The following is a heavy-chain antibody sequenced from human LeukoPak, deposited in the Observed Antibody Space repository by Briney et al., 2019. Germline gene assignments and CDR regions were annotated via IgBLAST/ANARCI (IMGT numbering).Heavy chain of an antibody. CDR3: ANDLGWIQLNLG. CDR1: GFTFSSYA. J-gene: IGHJ4*02. Sequence: GGSLRLSCAASGFTFSSYAMHWVRQSPGKGLEWMAVISYDASDKYYADSVKGRFTISRDNSRNTVYLQMNSLRAEDTAVYYCANDLGWIQLNLGRGQGTLVTVSS. CDR2: ISYDASDK. D-gene: IGHD5-18*01. V-gene: IGHV3-30*04.